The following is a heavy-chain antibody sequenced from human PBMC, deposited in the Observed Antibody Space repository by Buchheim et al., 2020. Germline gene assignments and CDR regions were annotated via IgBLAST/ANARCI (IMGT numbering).Heavy chain of an antibody. CDR1: GFTFSSYG. J-gene: IGHJ6*02. Sequence: VQLVESGGGVVQPGRSLRLSCAASGFTFSSYGMHWVRQAPGKGLEWVSYISSSSNAIYYADSVKGRFTISRDNAKNSLYLQMNSLRAEDTGIYYCASHTTVTTLGAYYGMDVWGQGTT. V-gene: IGHV3-48*04. D-gene: IGHD4-17*01. CDR2: ISSSSNAI. CDR3: ASHTTVTTLGAYYGMDV.